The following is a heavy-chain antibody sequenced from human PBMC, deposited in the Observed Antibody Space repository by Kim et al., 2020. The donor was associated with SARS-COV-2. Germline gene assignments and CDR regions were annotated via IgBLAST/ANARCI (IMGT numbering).Heavy chain of an antibody. D-gene: IGHD2-15*01. V-gene: IGHV1-18*01. CDR1: GYTFTSYG. Sequence: ASVKVSCKASGYTFTSYGISWVRQAPGQGLEWMGWISAYNGNTNNAQKLQGRVTMTTDTSTITAYMELRILRSDYTAVYYCAREGYCSGGSCYVPYNWFDPWGQGTLFTGSS. J-gene: IGHJ5*02. CDR3: AREGYCSGGSCYVPYNWFDP. CDR2: ISAYNGNT.